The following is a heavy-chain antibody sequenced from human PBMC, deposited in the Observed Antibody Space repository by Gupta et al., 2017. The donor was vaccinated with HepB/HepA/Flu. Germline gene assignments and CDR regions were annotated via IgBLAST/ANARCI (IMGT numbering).Heavy chain of an antibody. CDR2: ILPSNGAT. J-gene: IGHJ4*02. Sequence: QVPVVQSGAELKKPGASVKVSCKASGFTFTGYYFHWVRQAPGEGLEWMGWILPSNGATKYAQKFQGRVTMTRDTAITTVYMELKRLTSDDTAMYYCARAYNWNDVPVDYWGQGTLVSVSS. V-gene: IGHV1-2*02. D-gene: IGHD1-1*01. CDR1: GFTFTGYY. CDR3: ARAYNWNDVPVDY.